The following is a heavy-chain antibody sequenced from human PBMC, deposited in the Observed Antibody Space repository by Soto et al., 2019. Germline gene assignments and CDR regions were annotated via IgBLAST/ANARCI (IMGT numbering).Heavy chain of an antibody. J-gene: IGHJ5*02. D-gene: IGHD6-19*01. Sequence: SETLSLTCTVSGGSISSYYWSWIRQPPGKGLEWIGYIYYSGSTNYNPSLKSRVTISVDTSKNQFSLKLSSVTAADTAVYYCARAYSSGWYWFDPWGQGTLVTVSS. CDR2: IYYSGST. CDR3: ARAYSSGWYWFDP. CDR1: GGSISSYY. V-gene: IGHV4-59*01.